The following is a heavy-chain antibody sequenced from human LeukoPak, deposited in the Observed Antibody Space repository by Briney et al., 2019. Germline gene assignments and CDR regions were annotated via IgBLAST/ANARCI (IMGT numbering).Heavy chain of an antibody. CDR3: ARGRRDVVVPAAIRRYYYYGMDV. CDR2: MNPNSGNT. J-gene: IGHJ6*02. V-gene: IGHV1-8*01. Sequence: ASVKVSCKASGYAFTSYDINWVRQATGQGLEWMGWMNPNSGNTGYAQKFQGRVTMTRNTSIGTAYMELSSLRSEDTAVYYCARGRRDVVVPAAIRRYYYYGMDVWGQGTAVTVSS. CDR1: GYAFTSYD. D-gene: IGHD2-2*02.